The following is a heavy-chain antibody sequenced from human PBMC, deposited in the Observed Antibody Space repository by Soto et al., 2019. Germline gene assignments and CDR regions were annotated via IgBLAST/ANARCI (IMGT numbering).Heavy chain of an antibody. V-gene: IGHV1-46*01. CDR3: ARVGYSSTGTTFHYHGLDV. J-gene: IGHJ6*02. CDR2: IYPRGGTT. D-gene: IGHD3-22*01. Sequence: ASVKVSCMASGRTFISYAISSLLQAPVQVLESLGIIYPRGGTTIYAQKFQGRVTMTRDTSTHTFYMELSSLRSEDTAMYYCARVGYSSTGTTFHYHGLDVWGQGTTVTVSS. CDR1: GRTFISYA.